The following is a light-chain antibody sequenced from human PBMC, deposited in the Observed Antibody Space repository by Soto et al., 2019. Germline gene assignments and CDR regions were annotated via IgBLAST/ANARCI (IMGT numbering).Light chain of an antibody. Sequence: QSVLTQPASVSGSPGQSITISCTGTSSDIGAYKYVSWYRQHPGKAPKLILYEVSNRPSGVSNRFSGFKSGNTASLTITGLQAEDEADYYCNSYTSSSALYVFGTGTKLTVL. CDR3: NSYTSSSALYV. J-gene: IGLJ1*01. CDR2: EVS. CDR1: SSDIGAYKY. V-gene: IGLV2-14*01.